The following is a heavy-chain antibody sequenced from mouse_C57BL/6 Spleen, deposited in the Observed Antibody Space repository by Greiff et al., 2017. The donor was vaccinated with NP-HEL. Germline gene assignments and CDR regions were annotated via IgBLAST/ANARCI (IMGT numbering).Heavy chain of an antibody. J-gene: IGHJ4*01. CDR1: GYTFTSYW. V-gene: IGHV1-52*01. D-gene: IGHD1-1*01. CDR2: IDPSDSET. Sequence: QVQLKQPGAELVRPGSSVKLSCKASGYTFTSYWMHWVKQRPIQGLEWIGNIDPSDSETHYNQKFKDKATLTVDKSSSTAYMQLSSLTSEDSAVYYCAREIGSNYAMDYWGQGTSVTVSS. CDR3: AREIGSNYAMDY.